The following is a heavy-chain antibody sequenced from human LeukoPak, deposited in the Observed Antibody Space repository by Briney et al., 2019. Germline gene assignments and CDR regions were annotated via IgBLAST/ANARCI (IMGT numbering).Heavy chain of an antibody. CDR3: ARGALSSIVVVPAARVYYYYYYYMDV. CDR1: GVSFSSGG. CDR2: RKQDCSEK. Sequence: PGGTLTLSCTVSGVSFSSGGLSWVRKAPGTGQELVANRKQDCSEKNYLDSVKGRFTISRDNAKNSLYLQMNSLRAEDTAVYYCARGALSSIVVVPAARVYYYYYYYMDVWGKGTTVTVSS. V-gene: IGHV3-7*01. D-gene: IGHD2-2*01. J-gene: IGHJ6*03.